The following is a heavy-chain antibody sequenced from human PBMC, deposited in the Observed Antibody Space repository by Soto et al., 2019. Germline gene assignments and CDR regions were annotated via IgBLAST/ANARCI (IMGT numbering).Heavy chain of an antibody. CDR3: ARRGPYSSSPLSNAFDI. CDR2: TSVYNGNT. Sequence: VQLVQSGAEVKKPGASVTVSCEASGYTFTSYGISWVRQAPGQGLEWMGWTSVYNGNTNYTQKPQGRVTMTTDASTNTAYMDLRSLRSDDTAVYYCARRGPYSSSPLSNAFDIWGQGTMVTVSS. CDR1: GYTFTSYG. J-gene: IGHJ3*02. D-gene: IGHD6-6*01. V-gene: IGHV1-18*01.